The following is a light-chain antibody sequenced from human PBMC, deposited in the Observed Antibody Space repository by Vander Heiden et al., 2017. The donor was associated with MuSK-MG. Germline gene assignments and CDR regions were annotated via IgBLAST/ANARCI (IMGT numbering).Light chain of an antibody. Sequence: QAVVTQGHALTVSPGGPVTLTCGSSTGAVTSGHSHYWFQQKPGQAPRTLIYDTSNKHAVTPDLFSVSLLAGKAALTLSGAQPEDDAEYYCFPSYSGARVFGGGTKLTVL. CDR1: TGAVTSGHS. J-gene: IGLJ2*01. CDR2: DTS. V-gene: IGLV7-46*01. CDR3: FPSYSGARV.